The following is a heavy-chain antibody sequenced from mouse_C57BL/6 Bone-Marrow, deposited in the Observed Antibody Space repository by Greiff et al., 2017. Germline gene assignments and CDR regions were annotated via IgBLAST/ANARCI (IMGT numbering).Heavy chain of an antibody. V-gene: IGHV1S135*01. CDR3: ARGGFAY. CDR1: GYSFTSYY. CDR2: IDPFNGGT. J-gene: IGHJ3*01. Sequence: VQLKESGPDLMKPGASVKISCKASGYSFTSYYMHWVKQSHGRSLEWIGYIDPFNGGTGYNRKFEGKASLTVDNSSSTAYMHRSSLTSEDSAVYYCARGGFAYWGQGTLVTVSA.